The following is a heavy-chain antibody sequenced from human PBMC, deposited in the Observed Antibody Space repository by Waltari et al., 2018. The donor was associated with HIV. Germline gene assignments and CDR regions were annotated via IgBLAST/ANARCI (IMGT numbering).Heavy chain of an antibody. CDR2: TYESGST. V-gene: IGHV4-59*01. CDR1: GGSISRFS. J-gene: IGHJ4*02. D-gene: IGHD3-22*01. CDR3: ARTSYYYDDSGYYRLYYFDY. Sequence: QVHLQESGPGLVKPSETLSLTCTVSGGSISRFSWSWIRQSPGEGLAWIGYTYESGSTSYNPSLKSRATISVDTSENQFSLRLHSVTAADTAVYFCARTSYYYDDSGYYRLYYFDYWGQGTLVTVSS.